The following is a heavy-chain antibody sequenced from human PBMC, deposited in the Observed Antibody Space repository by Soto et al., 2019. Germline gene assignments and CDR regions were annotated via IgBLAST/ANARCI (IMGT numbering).Heavy chain of an antibody. D-gene: IGHD2-2*01. CDR1: GFTFSSYS. CDR3: ARDRVVVVPAAVYYFDY. J-gene: IGHJ4*02. V-gene: IGHV3-48*01. CDR2: ISSSSSTI. Sequence: GGSLRLSCAASGFTFSSYSMNWVRQAPGKGLEWVSYISSSSSTIYYADSVKGRFTISRDNAKNSLYLQMNSLRAEDTAVYYCARDRVVVVPAAVYYFDYWGQGTLVTVSS.